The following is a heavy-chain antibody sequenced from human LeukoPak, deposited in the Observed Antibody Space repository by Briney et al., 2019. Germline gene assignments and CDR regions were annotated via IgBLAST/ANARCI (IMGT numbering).Heavy chain of an antibody. CDR3: GRGGYSGYGARPATTDAFDI. V-gene: IGHV4-59*12. J-gene: IGHJ3*02. Sequence: PSETLSLTRTVSVGSLSSYYWSWIRQPPAKGLEGIGYIYYSGSTNYNPCLKSRVTISVDTSKNQFSLKVSSVTAEDTAVYYCGRGGYSGYGARPATTDAFDIWGQGTMVTVSS. CDR2: IYYSGST. CDR1: VGSLSSYY. D-gene: IGHD5-12*01.